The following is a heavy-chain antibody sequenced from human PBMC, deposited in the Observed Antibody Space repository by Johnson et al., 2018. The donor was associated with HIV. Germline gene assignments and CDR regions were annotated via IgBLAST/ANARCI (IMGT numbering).Heavy chain of an antibody. CDR1: GFAVSSNY. V-gene: IGHV3-53*02. D-gene: IGHD2-8*01. CDR2: IYSGGST. CDR3: AKWSDI. Sequence: VQLVETGGGLIQPGGSLRLSCAASGFAVSSNYMSWVRQAPGKGLEWVSVIYSGGSTYYADSVKGRFTIARDNSQNTLYLQMNRLRVEDTAVYYCAKWSDIWGQGTMVTVSS. J-gene: IGHJ3*02.